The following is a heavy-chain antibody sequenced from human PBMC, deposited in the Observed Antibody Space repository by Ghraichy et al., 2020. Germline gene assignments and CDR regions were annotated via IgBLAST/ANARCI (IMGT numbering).Heavy chain of an antibody. CDR3: AKVVSKGSSWSP. J-gene: IGHJ5*02. CDR2: ISHDGSNK. D-gene: IGHD6-13*01. Sequence: GGSLRLSCAASGFTSSSYGMHWVRQAPGKGLEWVALISHDGSNKYYADSVKGRFTISRDKSKNTLYLQMNSLRVEDTAVYYCAKVVSKGSSWSPWGQGTLVTVSA. V-gene: IGHV3-30*18. CDR1: GFTSSSYG.